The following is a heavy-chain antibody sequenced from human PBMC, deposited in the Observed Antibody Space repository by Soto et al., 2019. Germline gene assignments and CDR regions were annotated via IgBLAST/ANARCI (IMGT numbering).Heavy chain of an antibody. V-gene: IGHV4-31*03. CDR3: ARDNEENGDYSGRWFDP. J-gene: IGHJ5*02. CDR1: GGSISSGGYY. D-gene: IGHD4-17*01. Sequence: SETLSLTCTVSGGSISSGGYYWSWIRQHPGKGLEWIGYIYYSGSTYYNPSLKSRVTISVDTSKNQFSLKLSSVTAADTAVYYCARDNEENGDYSGRWFDPWGQGTLVTVSS. CDR2: IYYSGST.